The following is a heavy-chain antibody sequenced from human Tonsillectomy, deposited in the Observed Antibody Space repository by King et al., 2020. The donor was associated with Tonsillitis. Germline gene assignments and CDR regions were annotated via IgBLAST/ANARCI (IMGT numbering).Heavy chain of an antibody. CDR1: GFSLSATGVG. CDR2: IYWDGDD. CDR3: AHRRVSRVEAFDV. Sequence: TLKESGPTLVKPTQTLTLTCTVSGFSLSATGVGVAWIRQPPGKALEWLALIYWDGDDLYSPSLKSRLTITRDTSKNQVVLRMTNVDPADTATYYCAHRRVSRVEAFDVWGQGTSVTVSS. J-gene: IGHJ3*01. D-gene: IGHD1-1*01. V-gene: IGHV2-5*02.